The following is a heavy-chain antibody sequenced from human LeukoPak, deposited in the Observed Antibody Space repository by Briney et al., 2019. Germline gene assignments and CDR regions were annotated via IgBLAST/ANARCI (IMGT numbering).Heavy chain of an antibody. Sequence: GGSLRLSCAASGFTFSSYAMSWVRQAPGKGLEWVSAISGSGGSTYYADSAKGRFTIPRDNSKNTLYLQMNSLRAEDTAVYYCAKDLGGNWFDPWGQGTLVTVSS. D-gene: IGHD1-26*01. CDR1: GFTFSSYA. J-gene: IGHJ5*02. CDR3: AKDLGGNWFDP. V-gene: IGHV3-23*01. CDR2: ISGSGGST.